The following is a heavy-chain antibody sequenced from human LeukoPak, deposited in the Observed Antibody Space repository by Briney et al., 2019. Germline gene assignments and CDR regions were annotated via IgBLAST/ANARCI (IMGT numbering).Heavy chain of an antibody. Sequence: ASAKVSCKVSGYTLTELSMHWVRQAPGKGLEWMGGFDPEDGETIYAQKFQGRVTMTRDTSTSTVYMELSSLRSEDTAVYYCARGRGYGDYARRRTFDYWGQGTLVTVSS. CDR3: ARGRGYGDYARRRTFDY. D-gene: IGHD4-17*01. CDR1: GYTLTELS. J-gene: IGHJ4*02. V-gene: IGHV1-24*01. CDR2: FDPEDGET.